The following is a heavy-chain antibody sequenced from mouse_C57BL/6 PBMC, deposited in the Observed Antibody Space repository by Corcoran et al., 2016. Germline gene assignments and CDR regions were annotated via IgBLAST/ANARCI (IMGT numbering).Heavy chain of an antibody. Sequence: QIQLVQSGPELKKPGKTVKISCKASGYTFTTYGMSWVKQAPGKGLKWMGWINTYSGVPTYADDFKGRFAFSLETSASTAYLQINNLKNEDTATYFCARRAAGTEAYWGQGTLVTVSA. CDR1: GYTFTTYG. D-gene: IGHD4-1*01. CDR2: INTYSGVP. CDR3: ARRAAGTEAY. J-gene: IGHJ3*01. V-gene: IGHV9-3*01.